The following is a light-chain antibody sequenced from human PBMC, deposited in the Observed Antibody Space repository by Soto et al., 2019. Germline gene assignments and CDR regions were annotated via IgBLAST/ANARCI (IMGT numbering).Light chain of an antibody. CDR2: AAS. J-gene: IGKJ5*01. Sequence: DIQKTQSPSSLSASVGDRVTITCRASRTISSYLNWYQQKPGKAPKLLIYAASSLQSGVPSRFSGSGSGTDFTLTISSLQPEDFATYFCQQSYSTSHTFGQGTRLEIK. V-gene: IGKV1-39*01. CDR3: QQSYSTSHT. CDR1: RTISSY.